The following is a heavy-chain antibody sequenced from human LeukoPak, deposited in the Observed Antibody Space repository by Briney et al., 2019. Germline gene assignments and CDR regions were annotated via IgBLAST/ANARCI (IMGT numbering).Heavy chain of an antibody. CDR2: IIPILGMA. CDR1: GGTFSSYA. Sequence: ASVKVSCKASGGTFSSYAISWVRQAPGQGLEWMGRIIPILGMANYAQKFQGRVTITADKSTGTAYMELSSLRSEDTAVYYCARDGPGGAALDYWGQGTLVTVSS. D-gene: IGHD6-6*01. J-gene: IGHJ4*02. V-gene: IGHV1-69*04. CDR3: ARDGPGGAALDY.